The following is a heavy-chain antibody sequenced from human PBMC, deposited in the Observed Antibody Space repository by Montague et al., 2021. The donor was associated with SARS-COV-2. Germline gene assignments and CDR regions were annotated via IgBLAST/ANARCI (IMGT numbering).Heavy chain of an antibody. CDR3: ARDPSCCSRFGEFGY. Sequence: SLRLSCAASGFTFNSYCMHWVRQAPGKGPEWVAVIWYDGSNKYYADSVKGRFTISRDNSKNTLYLQMNSLRAEDTAVYYCARDPSCCSRFGEFGYWGQGTLVTVSS. CDR2: IWYDGSNK. J-gene: IGHJ4*02. CDR1: GFTFNSYC. V-gene: IGHV3-33*01. D-gene: IGHD3-10*01.